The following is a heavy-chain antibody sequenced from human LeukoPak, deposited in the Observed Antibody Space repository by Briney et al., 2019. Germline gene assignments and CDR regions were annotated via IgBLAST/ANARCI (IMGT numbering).Heavy chain of an antibody. CDR3: ARGKGGDDY. Sequence: PSETLSLTCAVSGGSISSGGYSWSWIRQPPGKGLEWIGYIYYSGSTYYNPSLKSRVTISVDPSKSQFCLKLSSVTAADTAVYYCARGKGGDDYWGQGTLVTVSS. J-gene: IGHJ4*02. CDR2: IYYSGST. D-gene: IGHD1-26*01. CDR1: GGSISSGGYS. V-gene: IGHV4-30-4*07.